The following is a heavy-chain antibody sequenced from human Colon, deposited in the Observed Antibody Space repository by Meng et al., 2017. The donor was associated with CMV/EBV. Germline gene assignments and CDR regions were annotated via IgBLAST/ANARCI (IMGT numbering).Heavy chain of an antibody. V-gene: IGHV3-21*01. CDR3: ARSLQCTNPNCNDPAY. Sequence: GGSLRLSCAASGFTFSTAWMSWVRQAPGKGLEWVASIGGRSVDIFYADSVRGRFTISTDDTKNSLYLQMNSLGVEDTAVYYCARSLQCTNPNCNDPAYWGQGTLVTVSS. CDR2: IGGRSVDI. D-gene: IGHD2-8*01. J-gene: IGHJ4*02. CDR1: GFTFSTAW.